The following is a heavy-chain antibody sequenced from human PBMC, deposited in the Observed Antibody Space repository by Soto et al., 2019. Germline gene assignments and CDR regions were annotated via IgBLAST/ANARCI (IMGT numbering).Heavy chain of an antibody. CDR2: IYYSGST. V-gene: IGHV4-59*01. D-gene: IGHD3-10*01. J-gene: IGHJ6*02. CDR1: GCSISSYY. Sequence: XETLSLTCTVSGCSISSYYWSWIRQPPGKGLEWIGYIYYSGSTNYNPSLKSRVTISVDTSKNQFSLKLSSVTAADTAVYYCARDIAGKGGYYYYGMDVWGQGTTVTVSS. CDR3: ARDIAGKGGYYYYGMDV.